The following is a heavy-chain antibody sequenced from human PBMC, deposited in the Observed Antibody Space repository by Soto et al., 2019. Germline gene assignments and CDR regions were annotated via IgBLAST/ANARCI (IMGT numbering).Heavy chain of an antibody. J-gene: IGHJ4*02. CDR1: GFTFSSYA. CDR3: ARKSSGSYYFDY. D-gene: IGHD1-26*01. CDR2: ISYDGSNK. Sequence: GGSLRLSCAASGFTFSSYAMHWVRQAPGKGLEWVAVISYDGSNKYYADSVKGRFTISRDNSKNTLYLQMNSLRAEDTAVYYCARKSSGSYYFDYWGQGTLVTVSS. V-gene: IGHV3-30*04.